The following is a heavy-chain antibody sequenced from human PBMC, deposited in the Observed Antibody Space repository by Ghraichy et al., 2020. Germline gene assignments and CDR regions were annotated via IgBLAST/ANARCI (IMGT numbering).Heavy chain of an antibody. Sequence: GSLRLSCAASGFTFSSYWMTWVRQASGKGLEWVANINQDGSEKHYVDSVRGRFTISRDNAKNSMSLQMNSLRVDDTAVYYCARHNGGDDFWGQGTLVTVSS. CDR1: GFTFSSYW. CDR3: ARHNGGDDF. CDR2: INQDGSEK. D-gene: IGHD4-23*01. V-gene: IGHV3-7*01. J-gene: IGHJ4*02.